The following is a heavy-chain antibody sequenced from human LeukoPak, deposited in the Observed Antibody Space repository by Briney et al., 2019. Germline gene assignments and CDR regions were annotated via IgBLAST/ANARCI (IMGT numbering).Heavy chain of an antibody. CDR2: IYYSGST. CDR3: ARVRSGYSSSSNAFDI. J-gene: IGHJ3*02. V-gene: IGHV4-39*07. D-gene: IGHD6-6*01. Sequence: PSETLSLTCTVSGGSISSSSYYWGWIRQPPGKGLEWIGIIYYSGSTYYNPSLKSRVTISVDTSKNQFSLKLSSVTAADTAVYYCARVRSGYSSSSNAFDIWGQGTMVTVSS. CDR1: GGSISSSSYY.